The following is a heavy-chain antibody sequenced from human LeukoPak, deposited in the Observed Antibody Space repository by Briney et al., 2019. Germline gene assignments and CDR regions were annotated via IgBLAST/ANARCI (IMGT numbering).Heavy chain of an antibody. Sequence: SETLSLTCTVSGGSISSYYWGWIRQPPGKGLEWIGHIYYSGSTNYNPSLKSRVTIAVDTSKNQFSLKLSSVTAADTAVYYCTRNYDSSGYTTFGYWGRGTLVTVSS. V-gene: IGHV4-59*01. CDR1: GGSISSYY. J-gene: IGHJ4*02. CDR2: IYYSGST. CDR3: TRNYDSSGYTTFGY. D-gene: IGHD3-22*01.